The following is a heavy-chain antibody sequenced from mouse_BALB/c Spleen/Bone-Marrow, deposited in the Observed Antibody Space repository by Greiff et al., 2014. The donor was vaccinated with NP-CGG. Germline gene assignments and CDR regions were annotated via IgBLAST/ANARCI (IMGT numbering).Heavy chain of an antibody. CDR2: IGVGGTYT. D-gene: IGHD1-1*01. CDR1: GFSFSGYG. V-gene: IGHV5-6*02. Sequence: EVMLVESGGDLVKPGGSLKLSCAASGFSFSGYGMSWVRQTPDKRLEWVATIGVGGTYTYYPDSVKGRFTISRDNAKNTLYLRMSSLESEDTAMYYCARPFTTVVATVFAYWGQGTLVTVSA. CDR3: ARPFTTVVATVFAY. J-gene: IGHJ3*01.